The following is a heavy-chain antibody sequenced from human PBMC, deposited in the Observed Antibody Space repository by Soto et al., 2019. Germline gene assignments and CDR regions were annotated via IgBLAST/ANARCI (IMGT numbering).Heavy chain of an antibody. D-gene: IGHD5-12*01. Sequence: QVQLVQSGAEVKKPGSSVKVSCKASGGTFSSHGISWVRQSPGQELEWMGGIVPIFGTAADAQRCRGRVTINADASTSTAYMELSSLRSEVTAVYYCARGRYSGYDMPDTYYYYTYGMDVWGQGTTVTVSS. CDR2: IVPIFGTA. CDR3: ARGRYSGYDMPDTYYYYTYGMDV. J-gene: IGHJ6*02. V-gene: IGHV1-69*12. CDR1: GGTFSSHG.